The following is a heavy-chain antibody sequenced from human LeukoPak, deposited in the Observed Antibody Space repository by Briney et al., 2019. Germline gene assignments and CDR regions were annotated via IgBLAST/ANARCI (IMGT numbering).Heavy chain of an antibody. J-gene: IGHJ5*01. CDR3: GRVIGGYDVVDS. D-gene: IGHD5-12*01. Sequence: GGSLRFSCAASEFILSSYWMSWVRQAPGKGLEWVANIKRDGSQKYYVDSVEGRFTISRDNAKNSLYLQMNSLRAEDTAVYYCGRVIGGYDVVDSWGQGTLVTVSS. CDR2: IKRDGSQK. CDR1: EFILSSYW. V-gene: IGHV3-7*03.